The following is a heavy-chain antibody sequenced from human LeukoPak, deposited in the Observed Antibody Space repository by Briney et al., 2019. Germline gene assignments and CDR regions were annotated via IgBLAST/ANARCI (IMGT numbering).Heavy chain of an antibody. CDR2: LYSRGST. CDR1: GFTVSSNY. CDR3: ASGGMGARKYYSDPFHY. Sequence: AGSLTLSCAASGFTVSSNYMSWVRQAPGKGLEWVSILYSRGSTYYADSVKGRFTISRDDSKNTPNLQMNSLRAEDTAVYYCASGGMGARKYYSDPFHYWGQRTLVTVSS. V-gene: IGHV3-53*01. J-gene: IGHJ4*02. D-gene: IGHD3-10*01.